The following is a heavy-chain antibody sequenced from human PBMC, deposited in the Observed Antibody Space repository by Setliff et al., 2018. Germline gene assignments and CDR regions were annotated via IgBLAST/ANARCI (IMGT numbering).Heavy chain of an antibody. J-gene: IGHJ4*02. CDR3: ATEKFPGDWGDY. D-gene: IGHD2-21*01. Sequence: GASVKVSCKASGYTFTSYGISWVRQAPGQGLEWMGWISVYNGKTKYAQKFQGRVTMTTDTSTRTAYMEVTCLRSDDTAVYYCATEKFPGDWGDYWGQGTLVTVSS. CDR1: GYTFTSYG. CDR2: ISVYNGKT. V-gene: IGHV1-18*01.